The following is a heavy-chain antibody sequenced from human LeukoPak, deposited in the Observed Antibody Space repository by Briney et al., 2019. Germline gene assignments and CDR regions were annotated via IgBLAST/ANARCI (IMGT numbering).Heavy chain of an antibody. V-gene: IGHV3-30-3*01. CDR2: ISYDGSNK. D-gene: IGHD5-24*01. CDR3: AKVGPRDGYKAKEYYFDY. CDR1: GFTFSSYA. Sequence: GGSLRLSCAASGFTFSSYAMHWVRQAPGRGLEWVAVISYDGSNKYYADSVKGRFTISRDNSKNTLYLQMNSLRAEDTAVYYCAKVGPRDGYKAKEYYFDYWGQGTLVTVSS. J-gene: IGHJ4*02.